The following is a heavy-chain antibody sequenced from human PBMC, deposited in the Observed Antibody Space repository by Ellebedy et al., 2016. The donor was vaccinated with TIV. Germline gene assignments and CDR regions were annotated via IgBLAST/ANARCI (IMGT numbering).Heavy chain of an antibody. CDR2: IYPGDSDT. J-gene: IGHJ4*02. CDR1: GYSFTSYW. Sequence: GESLKISCKGSGYSFTSYWIGWVRQMHGKGLEWMGIIYPGDSDTRYSPSFQGQVTISADKSISTAYLQWSSLKASDTAMYYCARSITMVRGVIPYYFDYWGQGTLVTVSS. CDR3: ARSITMVRGVIPYYFDY. V-gene: IGHV5-51*01. D-gene: IGHD3-10*01.